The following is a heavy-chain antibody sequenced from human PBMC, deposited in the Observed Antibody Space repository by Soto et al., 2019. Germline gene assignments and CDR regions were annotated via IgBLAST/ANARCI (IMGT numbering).Heavy chain of an antibody. CDR3: AGGRIVVVGSRAYYGMDV. CDR2: IIPVFGLV. Sequence: QVHLLLQSGAEVKKPGSSVKVSCKASGGTPSNSAISWVRQAPGQGLEWMGGIIPVFGLVKYAQNFQGGVIMAAHESTNKAYMELSSLRPEDTAVYYCAGGRIVVVGSRAYYGMDVWGQGTTVTVSS. J-gene: IGHJ6*02. D-gene: IGHD3-22*01. CDR1: GGTPSNSA. V-gene: IGHV1-69*01.